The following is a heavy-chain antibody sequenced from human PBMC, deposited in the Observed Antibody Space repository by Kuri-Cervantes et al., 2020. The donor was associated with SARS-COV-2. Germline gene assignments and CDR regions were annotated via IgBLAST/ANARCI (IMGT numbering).Heavy chain of an antibody. CDR3: ARESSYYGSGSSDY. D-gene: IGHD3-10*01. V-gene: IGHV3-21*01. CDR1: GFTFSSYS. CDR2: ISSSSSYI. J-gene: IGHJ4*02. Sequence: ETLSLTCAASGFTFSSYSMNWVRQAPGKGLEWVSSISSSSSYIYYADSVKGRFTISRDNAKNSLYLQMNSLRAEDTAVYYCARESSYYGSGSSDYWGQGTLVTVSS.